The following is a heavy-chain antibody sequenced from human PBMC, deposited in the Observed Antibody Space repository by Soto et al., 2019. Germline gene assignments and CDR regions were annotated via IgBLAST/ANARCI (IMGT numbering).Heavy chain of an antibody. Sequence: SVKVSRKASGLTFSSPAVQWVRQARGQRLEWIGWIVVGSGSTKYAQKFQERVTITRDMSTNTAYMELNSLRSEDTAVYYCAAPSNRDACNYGYWGQGTLVTVSS. CDR1: GLTFSSPA. CDR2: IVVGSGST. CDR3: AAPSNRDACNYGY. V-gene: IGHV1-58*01. J-gene: IGHJ4*02. D-gene: IGHD3-16*01.